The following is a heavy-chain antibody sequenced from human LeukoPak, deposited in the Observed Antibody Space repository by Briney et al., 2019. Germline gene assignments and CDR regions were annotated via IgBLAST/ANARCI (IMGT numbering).Heavy chain of an antibody. CDR2: ISGNGYST. Sequence: GGSLRLSCAASGFTFSSCAMTWVRQAPGKGLQWVSDISGNGYSTYYADSLKGRFTISRDSSKNTLYLQMNSLRAEDTAVYYCATNSSSWHIDQWGQGTLVTVSS. CDR1: GFTFSSCA. V-gene: IGHV3-23*01. J-gene: IGHJ4*02. CDR3: ATNSSSWHIDQ. D-gene: IGHD6-13*01.